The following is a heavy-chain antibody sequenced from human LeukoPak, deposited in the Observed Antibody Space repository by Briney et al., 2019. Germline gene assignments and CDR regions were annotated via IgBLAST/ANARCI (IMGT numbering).Heavy chain of an antibody. Sequence: PGGSLRLSCAASGFTFSSYWMHWVRQAPGKGLVWVSRINTDGSSTSYADSVKGRFTTSRDDAKNTLYLQTNSLRAEDTAVYYCARDPSVVVPAAIRWNYYYYYYMDVWGKGTTVAVSS. D-gene: IGHD2-2*02. CDR3: ARDPSVVVPAAIRWNYYYYYYMDV. CDR2: INTDGSST. CDR1: GFTFSSYW. V-gene: IGHV3-74*01. J-gene: IGHJ6*03.